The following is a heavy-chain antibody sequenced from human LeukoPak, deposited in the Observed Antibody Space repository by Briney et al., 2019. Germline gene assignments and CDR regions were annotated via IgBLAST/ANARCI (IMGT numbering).Heavy chain of an antibody. CDR3: ARVRIAVAGTDFDF. CDR1: GYTFTSHG. D-gene: IGHD6-19*01. V-gene: IGHV1-18*01. J-gene: IGHJ4*02. Sequence: ASMRVSCKASGYTFTSHGISWVRQAPGQGLEWMGWISAYNGNTDYAQKLQGRVTMTTDTSTSTAYMELRSLRSDDTAMYYCARVRIAVAGTDFDFWGQGTLVTVSS. CDR2: ISAYNGNT.